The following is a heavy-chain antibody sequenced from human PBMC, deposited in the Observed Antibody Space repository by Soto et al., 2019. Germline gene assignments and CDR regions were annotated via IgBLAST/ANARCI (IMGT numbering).Heavy chain of an antibody. CDR2: IYYSGST. Sequence: QLQLQESGPGLVKPSETLSLTCTVSGGPISSSSYYWGWIRQPPGKGQEWIGSIYYSGSTYYNPSLKSRVTISVDTSKSQFSLKLSSVTAADTAVYYCARNVIVHSNGMDVWGQGTTVTVSS. J-gene: IGHJ6*02. CDR1: GGPISSSSYY. D-gene: IGHD2-15*01. V-gene: IGHV4-39*01. CDR3: ARNVIVHSNGMDV.